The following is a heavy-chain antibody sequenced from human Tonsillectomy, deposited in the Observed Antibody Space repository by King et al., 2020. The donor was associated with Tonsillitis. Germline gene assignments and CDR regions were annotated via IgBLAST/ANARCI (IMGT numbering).Heavy chain of an antibody. J-gene: IGHJ6*02. CDR3: ARSLSTIAARSTYGMDV. V-gene: IGHV3-64*02. D-gene: IGHD6-6*01. Sequence: VQLVESGEGLVQPGGSLRLSCAASGFTFSSYAMHWVRQAPGKGLEYVSAISSKGGSTYYADFVKGRFTLSRDNSRNTLFLQLGSLRAEDMAVYYCARSLSTIAARSTYGMDVWGRGTTVTVSS. CDR1: GFTFSSYA. CDR2: ISSKGGST.